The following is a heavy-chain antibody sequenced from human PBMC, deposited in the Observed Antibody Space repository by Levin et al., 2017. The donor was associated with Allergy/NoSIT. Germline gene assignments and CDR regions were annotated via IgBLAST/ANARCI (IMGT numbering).Heavy chain of an antibody. J-gene: IGHJ5*02. CDR1: GGSFSGYY. CDR2: INHSGST. CDR3: ARGRPLRYFDWLLRAWFDP. Sequence: SETLSLTCAVYGGSFSGYYWSWIRQPPGKGLEWIGEINHSGSTNYNPSLKSRVTISVDTSKNQFSLKLSSVTAADTAVYYCARGRPLRYFDWLLRAWFDPWGQGTLVTVSS. D-gene: IGHD3-9*01. V-gene: IGHV4-34*01.